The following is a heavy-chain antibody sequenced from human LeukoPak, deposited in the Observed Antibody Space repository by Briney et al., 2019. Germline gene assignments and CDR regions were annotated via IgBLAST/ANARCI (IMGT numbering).Heavy chain of an antibody. Sequence: PGGSLRLSCAASGFIFDEYGMSWVRQAPGKGLEWVSGINWNGANTGYGDSVKGRFTISRDNAKNSLHLQMSSLRAEDTALYHCARVQCDTSGYHNAFDIWGQGTMVTVSS. V-gene: IGHV3-20*01. J-gene: IGHJ3*02. CDR1: GFIFDEYG. D-gene: IGHD3-22*01. CDR2: INWNGANT. CDR3: ARVQCDTSGYHNAFDI.